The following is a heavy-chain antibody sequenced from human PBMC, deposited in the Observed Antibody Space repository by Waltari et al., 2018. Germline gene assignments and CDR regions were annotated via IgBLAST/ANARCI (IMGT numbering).Heavy chain of an antibody. Sequence: QVQLVQSGAEVKKPGSSVKVSCKASGGPFSSYAISWVRPAPGQGPGGMGRIIPILGPANYAPKFQGRVTITADESTSTAYMELSSLRSEDTAVYYCARDPAPRYCSSTSCPRGTWFDPWGQGTLVTVSS. J-gene: IGHJ5*02. D-gene: IGHD2-2*01. CDR3: ARDPAPRYCSSTSCPRGTWFDP. V-gene: IGHV1-69*15. CDR1: GGPFSSYA. CDR2: IIPILGPA.